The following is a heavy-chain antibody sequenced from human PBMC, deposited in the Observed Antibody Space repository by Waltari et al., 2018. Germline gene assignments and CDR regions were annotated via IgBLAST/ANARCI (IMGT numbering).Heavy chain of an antibody. J-gene: IGHJ6*02. CDR2: IIPIFGTA. V-gene: IGHV1-69*06. Sequence: QVQLVESGGGVVQPGRSLSLSCAASGFTFSSYAMHWVRQAPGKGLEWMGRIIPIFGTANYAQKFQGRGTITADKSTSTAYMELSSLRSEDTAVYYCARGGSSYYYYYGMDVWGQGTTVTVSS. CDR1: GFTFSSYA. D-gene: IGHD1-26*01. CDR3: ARGGSSYYYYYGMDV.